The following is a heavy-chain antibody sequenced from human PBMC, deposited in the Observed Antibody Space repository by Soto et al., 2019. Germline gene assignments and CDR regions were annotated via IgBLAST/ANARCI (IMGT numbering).Heavy chain of an antibody. V-gene: IGHV4-30-2*01. CDR2: IYHSGTT. D-gene: IGHD3-10*01. CDR1: GGSISSGGYF. Sequence: TSETLSLTCAVSGGSISSGGYFWSWIRQPPGKGLEWIGYIYHSGTTYYNPSLKSRVTISVDRSKNQFSLKLSSVTAADTAVYYCARGLGPWGQGTLVTVSS. J-gene: IGHJ5*02. CDR3: ARGLGP.